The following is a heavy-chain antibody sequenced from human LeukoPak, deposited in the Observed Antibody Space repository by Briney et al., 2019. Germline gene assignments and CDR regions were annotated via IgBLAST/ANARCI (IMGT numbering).Heavy chain of an antibody. D-gene: IGHD6-13*01. CDR3: ATGYLVTAGLMDV. J-gene: IGHJ6*02. V-gene: IGHV1-24*01. Sequence: ASVKVSCKVSGYTLTELSMFWVRQAPGKGLEWMGSFDPEDGKTVYAQKFQGRVTMTEDTSTDTAYMELSSLRFEDTAVYYCATGYLVTAGLMDVWGQGTTVTVSS. CDR2: FDPEDGKT. CDR1: GYTLTELS.